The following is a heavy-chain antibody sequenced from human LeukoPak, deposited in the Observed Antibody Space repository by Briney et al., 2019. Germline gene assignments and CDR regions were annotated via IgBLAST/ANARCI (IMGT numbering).Heavy chain of an antibody. CDR3: AKVHYGDIIYFDY. D-gene: IGHD4-17*01. V-gene: IGHV3-23*01. Sequence: GGSLRLSCAASGFPFSSYAMDWVRQAPGKGLEWVSTISGSGGVTDYVDSVKGRFTISRDNSKNTLYLQMNTLRAGDTAVYYCAKVHYGDIIYFDYWGQGALVTVSS. CDR2: ISGSGGVT. CDR1: GFPFSSYA. J-gene: IGHJ4*02.